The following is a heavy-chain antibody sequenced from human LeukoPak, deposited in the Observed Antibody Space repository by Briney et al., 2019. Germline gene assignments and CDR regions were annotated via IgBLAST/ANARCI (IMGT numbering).Heavy chain of an antibody. CDR1: GGSISSYH. V-gene: IGHV4-59*01. Sequence: SVTLSLTCTVSGGSISSYHWNWIRQPPGKGLEWIGYFYYSGSTNYIPSLKSRVTMSVDTSKNQFSLKLNSVTAADAAVYYCARGEGYSGSYFDFWGQGTLVTVAS. D-gene: IGHD1-26*01. CDR3: ARGEGYSGSYFDF. CDR2: FYYSGST. J-gene: IGHJ4*02.